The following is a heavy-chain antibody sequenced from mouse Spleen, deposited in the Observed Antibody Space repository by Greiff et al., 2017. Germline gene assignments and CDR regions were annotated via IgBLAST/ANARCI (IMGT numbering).Heavy chain of an antibody. CDR2: IHPNSGST. D-gene: IGHD4-1*01. CDR1: GYTFTSYW. CDR3: ALTGSRDYFDY. J-gene: IGHJ2*01. Sequence: QVQLQQPGAELVKPGASVTLSCKASGYTFTSYWMHWVKQRPGQGLEWIGMIHPNSGSTNYNEKFKSKATLTVDKSSSTAYMQLSSLTSEDSAVYYCALTGSRDYFDYWGQGTTLTVSS. V-gene: IGHV1-64*01.